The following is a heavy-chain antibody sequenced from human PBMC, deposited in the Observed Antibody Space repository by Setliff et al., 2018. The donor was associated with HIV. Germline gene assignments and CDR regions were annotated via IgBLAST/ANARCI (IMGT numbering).Heavy chain of an antibody. CDR1: GFMFSNYW. CDR2: IDKDGIVK. D-gene: IGHD3-22*01. Sequence: PGGSLRLSCTGSGFMFSNYWMSWVRQAPGKGLEWVASIDKDGIVKYFVDSVKGRFTISRDNAENSLNLEMNSLRAEDTAIYYCASSRPPDDSSGYLDHWGQGTLVTVS. J-gene: IGHJ4*01. CDR3: ASSRPPDDSSGYLDH. V-gene: IGHV3-7*03.